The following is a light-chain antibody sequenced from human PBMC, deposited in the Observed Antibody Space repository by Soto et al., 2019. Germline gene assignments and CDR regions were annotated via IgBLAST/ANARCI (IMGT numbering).Light chain of an antibody. J-gene: IGLJ1*01. CDR1: NIGSKS. Sequence: SYGLTQPPSVSVAPGQAARIACGGNNIGSKSVHWYQQKPGQAPVMVVYDDSDRPSGIPERFSGSNSGDTATLTISGVEPGDEADYYCQVWDRGSDHYVFGSGTKLTVL. CDR3: QVWDRGSDHYV. CDR2: DDS. V-gene: IGLV3-21*02.